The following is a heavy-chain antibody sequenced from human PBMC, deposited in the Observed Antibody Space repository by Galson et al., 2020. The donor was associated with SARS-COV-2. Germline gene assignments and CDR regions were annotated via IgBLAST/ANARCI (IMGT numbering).Heavy chain of an antibody. J-gene: IGHJ3*02. CDR1: GYTFTGYY. Sequence: ASVKVSCKASGYTFTGYYMHWVRQAPGQGLEWMGRINPNSGGTNYAQKFQGRVTMTRDTSISTAYMELSRLRSDDTAVYYCARDPADIQYIVATISRDIWGQGTMVTVSS. V-gene: IGHV1-2*06. CDR2: INPNSGGT. CDR3: ARDPADIQYIVATISRDI. D-gene: IGHD5-12*01.